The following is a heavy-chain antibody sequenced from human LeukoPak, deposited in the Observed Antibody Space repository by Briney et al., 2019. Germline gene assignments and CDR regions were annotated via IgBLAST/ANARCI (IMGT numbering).Heavy chain of an antibody. CDR2: IYSGGTI. Sequence: GGSLRLSCAASGFSIRTYYMSWVRQVPGKGLEWVSVIYSGGTIRYADSVKGRFTFSRDNFKDTLNLQMNSLRADDTAVYYCVRAVHHNFYSDSSGYYGDAFDVRGQGTVVTVSS. V-gene: IGHV3-53*01. D-gene: IGHD3-22*01. J-gene: IGHJ3*01. CDR3: VRAVHHNFYSDSSGYYGDAFDV. CDR1: GFSIRTYY.